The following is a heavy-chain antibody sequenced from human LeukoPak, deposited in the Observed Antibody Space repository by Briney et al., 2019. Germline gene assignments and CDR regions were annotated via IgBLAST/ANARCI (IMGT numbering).Heavy chain of an antibody. J-gene: IGHJ4*02. CDR3: ARDEGAFGGIIVPRD. CDR2: TLYDGSNN. Sequence: LPGGSLRLSCAASGFTFSSYAMHWVRQAPGKGLEWVAVTLYDGSNNYYADSVKGRFTISRDDSNNTLYLQMHSLRAEDTALYFCARDEGAFGGIIVPRDWGQGTLVTVSS. V-gene: IGHV3-30*04. D-gene: IGHD3-16*02. CDR1: GFTFSSYA.